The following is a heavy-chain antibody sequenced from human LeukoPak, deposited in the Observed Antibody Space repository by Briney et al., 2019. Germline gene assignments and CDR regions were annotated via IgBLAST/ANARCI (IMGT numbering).Heavy chain of an antibody. J-gene: IGHJ3*02. Sequence: GGSLRLSCAASGFTFSSYSMNWVRQAPGKGLEWVSYISSSSSTIYYADSVKGRFTISRDNAKNSLYLQMNSLRAEDTAVYYCARGWRQYQLPHVGAFDIWGQGTMVTVSS. D-gene: IGHD2-2*01. CDR3: ARGWRQYQLPHVGAFDI. CDR2: ISSSSSTI. CDR1: GFTFSSYS. V-gene: IGHV3-48*01.